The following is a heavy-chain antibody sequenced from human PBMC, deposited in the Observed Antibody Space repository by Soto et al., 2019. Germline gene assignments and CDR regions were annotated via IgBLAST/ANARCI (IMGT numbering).Heavy chain of an antibody. V-gene: IGHV1-46*03. CDR1: GYTFTSYY. D-gene: IGHD3-22*01. J-gene: IGHJ3*02. CDR2: INPSGGST. Sequence: ASVKVSCKASGYTFTSYYMHWVRQAPGQGLEWMGIINPSGGSTSYAQKFQGRVTMTRDTSTSTVYMELSSLRSEDTAVYYCARPYDSSGYYPDAFDIWGQGTMVTVSS. CDR3: ARPYDSSGYYPDAFDI.